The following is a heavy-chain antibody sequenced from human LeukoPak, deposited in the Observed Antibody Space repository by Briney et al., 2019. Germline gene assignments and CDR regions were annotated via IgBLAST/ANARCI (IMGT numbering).Heavy chain of an antibody. D-gene: IGHD3-16*01. V-gene: IGHV1-46*01. Sequence: GSVKVSCKASGYTFTSYYMHWVRQAPGQGLEWMGIINPSDGSTTYAQKFQGRVTVTRHTSTSTVYMELSSLRSEDTALYYCARHQGAGEYPFDYWGQGTLVTVSS. CDR2: INPSDGST. J-gene: IGHJ4*02. CDR1: GYTFTSYY. CDR3: ARHQGAGEYPFDY.